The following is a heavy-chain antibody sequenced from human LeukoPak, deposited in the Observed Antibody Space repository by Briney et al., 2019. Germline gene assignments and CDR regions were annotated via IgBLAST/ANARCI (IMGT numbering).Heavy chain of an antibody. D-gene: IGHD1-26*01. CDR3: ARDPGGEWEPEYYFDY. J-gene: IGHJ4*02. V-gene: IGHV1-69*06. Sequence: ASVKVSCKASGGTFSSYAISWVRQAPGQGLEWMGGIIPIFGTANYAQKFQGRVTITADKSTSTAYMELSSLRSEDTAVYYCARDPGGEWEPEYYFDYWGQGTLVTVSS. CDR1: GGTFSSYA. CDR2: IIPIFGTA.